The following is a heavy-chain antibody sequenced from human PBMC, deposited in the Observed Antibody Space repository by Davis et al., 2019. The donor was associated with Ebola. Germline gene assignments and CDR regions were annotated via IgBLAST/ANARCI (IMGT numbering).Heavy chain of an antibody. CDR2: ISGSGGST. Sequence: GESLKISCAASGFTFSSYAMSWVRQAPGKGLEWVSAISGSGGSTYYADSVKGRFTISRDNSKNTLYLQMNSLRAEDTAVYYCTATVGATDYWGQGTLVTVSS. CDR1: GFTFSSYA. D-gene: IGHD1-26*01. J-gene: IGHJ4*02. V-gene: IGHV3-23*01. CDR3: TATVGATDY.